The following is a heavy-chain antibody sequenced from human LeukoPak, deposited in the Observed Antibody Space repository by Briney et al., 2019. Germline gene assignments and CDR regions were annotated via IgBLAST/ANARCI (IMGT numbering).Heavy chain of an antibody. CDR1: GFIFSAYG. Sequence: GGSLSLSCPAPGFIFSAYGMNGVRQAPGKGLEWLAVIWYDGSSKYYSDSVKGRFTISRDNSKNTLYMQMNNLRVEDTAVYFCARDNRYTGNYLDAFDIWGQGTLVTVSS. V-gene: IGHV3-33*01. CDR3: ARDNRYTGNYLDAFDI. D-gene: IGHD3-16*02. CDR2: IWYDGSSK. J-gene: IGHJ3*02.